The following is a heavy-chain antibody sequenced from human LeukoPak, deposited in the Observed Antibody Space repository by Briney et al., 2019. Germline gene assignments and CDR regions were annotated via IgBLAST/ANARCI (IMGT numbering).Heavy chain of an antibody. D-gene: IGHD1-26*01. CDR1: GYSFTSFD. CDR3: ARTRPTWEGWGFDY. Sequence: ASVKVSCKASGYSFTSFDITWVRQAPGRGLEWMGWISPYGGNTNYAQNLQGRVTMTTDTSTTTAYMDLRSLRFDDTAVYYCARTRPTWEGWGFDYWGQGTLVTVSS. J-gene: IGHJ4*02. V-gene: IGHV1-18*01. CDR2: ISPYGGNT.